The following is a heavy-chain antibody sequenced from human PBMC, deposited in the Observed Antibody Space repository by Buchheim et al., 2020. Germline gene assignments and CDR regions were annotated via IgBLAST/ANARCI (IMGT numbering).Heavy chain of an antibody. CDR2: IYYSGST. V-gene: IGHV4-59*01. J-gene: IGHJ6*02. CDR1: GGSISSYY. D-gene: IGHD2-21*02. Sequence: QVQLQESGPGLVKPSETLSLTCTVSGGSISSYYWSWIRQPPGKGLEWIGYIYYSGSTNYNPSLKSRVTIPVDTSKNQFSLKLSSVTAADTAVYYCARVRYCGGDCSSSYYYYYGMDVWGQGTT. CDR3: ARVRYCGGDCSSSYYYYYGMDV.